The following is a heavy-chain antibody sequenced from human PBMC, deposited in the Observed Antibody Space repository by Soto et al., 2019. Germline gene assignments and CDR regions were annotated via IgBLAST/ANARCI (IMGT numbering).Heavy chain of an antibody. CDR3: ARHISSGTNIAAIRSFDP. J-gene: IGHJ5*02. D-gene: IGHD1-7*01. CDR2: IYDSGST. V-gene: IGHV4-59*08. Sequence: PSETLSLTCSVSGGSITSYHWTWIRQPPGKGLEWIGYIYDSGSTNYNPSLKSRITISADTSKNQFSLKLSSVTAADTAVYYCARHISSGTNIAAIRSFDPWGQGTLVTVSS. CDR1: GGSITSYH.